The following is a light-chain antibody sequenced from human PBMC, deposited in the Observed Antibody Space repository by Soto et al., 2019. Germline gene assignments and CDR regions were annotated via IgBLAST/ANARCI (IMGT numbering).Light chain of an antibody. CDR1: QSISNF. CDR3: QQYQYYPPT. Sequence: DIQMTQSPSILSASVGDRVTITCRASQSISNFLAWYQQKPGRAPKILMFKASDLETGVPSRFSGSGSGTEFTLTINGLQPDDFATYFCQQYQYYPPTFGQGTKLEIK. CDR2: KAS. V-gene: IGKV1-5*03. J-gene: IGKJ2*01.